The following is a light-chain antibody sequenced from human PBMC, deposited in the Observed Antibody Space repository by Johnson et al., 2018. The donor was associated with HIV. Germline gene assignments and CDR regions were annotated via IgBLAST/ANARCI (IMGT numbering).Light chain of an antibody. V-gene: IGLV1-51*01. CDR2: GNN. CDR3: GTWDNSLNSPV. Sequence: QPVLTQPPSVSAAPGQTVTISCSGSSSNVGSSFVSWYRQVPGTAPKLLIYGNNKRPSGIPDRFSASKSGTSATLDITGIQTGDEADYYCGTWDNSLNSPVFGTGTKVTVL. J-gene: IGLJ1*01. CDR1: SSNVGSSF.